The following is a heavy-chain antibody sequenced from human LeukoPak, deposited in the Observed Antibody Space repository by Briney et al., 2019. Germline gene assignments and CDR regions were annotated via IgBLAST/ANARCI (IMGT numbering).Heavy chain of an antibody. Sequence: SETLSPTCAVYGGSFSGYYWDWIRQPPGKGLEGIGGIKHSGSTNYNPSLKSRVTISVDTSKTQFSLKLSSVTAADTAVYYCARGRTYCSSTSCYSNWFDPWGQGTLVTVSS. D-gene: IGHD2-2*01. J-gene: IGHJ5*02. CDR1: GGSFSGYY. CDR3: ARGRTYCSSTSCYSNWFDP. CDR2: IKHSGST. V-gene: IGHV4-34*01.